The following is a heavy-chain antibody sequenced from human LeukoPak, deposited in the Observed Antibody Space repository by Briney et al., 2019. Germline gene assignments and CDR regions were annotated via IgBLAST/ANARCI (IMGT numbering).Heavy chain of an antibody. V-gene: IGHV3-30*02. D-gene: IGHD3-22*01. J-gene: IGHJ4*03. CDR1: GFTFSSYG. CDR2: IRYDGSNK. CDR3: GDDTSVTGYYLDD. Sequence: GGSLRLSCAASGFTFSSYGMHWVRQAPGKGLEWVAFIRYDGSNKYYADSVKDRFTISRDNSKNTLYLQMNSLRAEDTAEYYCGDDTSVTGYYLDDWGKGTLVTVSS.